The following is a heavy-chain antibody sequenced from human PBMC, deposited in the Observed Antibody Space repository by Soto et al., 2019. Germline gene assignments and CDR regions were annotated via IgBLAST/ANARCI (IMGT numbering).Heavy chain of an antibody. J-gene: IGHJ4*02. CDR1: GGSFSDKTYY. D-gene: IGHD4-17*01. V-gene: IGHV4-61*01. CDR2: VYYSGTT. Sequence: KTSETLSLTCSVSGGSFSDKTYYWSWIRQPPGKRLEWIGYVYYSGTTNYNPSLKSRVTSAVDLSKNQFSLRLSSVTNADTALYYCARTTAVPNSLRSRYFFDYWGQGTLVTVSS. CDR3: ARTTAVPNSLRSRYFFDY.